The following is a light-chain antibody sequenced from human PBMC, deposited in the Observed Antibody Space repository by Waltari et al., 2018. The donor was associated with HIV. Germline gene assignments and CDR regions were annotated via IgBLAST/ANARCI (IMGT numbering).Light chain of an antibody. Sequence: SSVLTHPPSVSVAPGQTARLPCGGNNIGSKSVHWYQQKPGQAPVLVVYDDSDRPSGIPERFSGSNSGNTATLTISRVEAGDEADYYCQVWDSSSDQEVFGGGTKLTVL. CDR1: NIGSKS. V-gene: IGLV3-21*02. CDR2: DDS. CDR3: QVWDSSSDQEV. J-gene: IGLJ2*01.